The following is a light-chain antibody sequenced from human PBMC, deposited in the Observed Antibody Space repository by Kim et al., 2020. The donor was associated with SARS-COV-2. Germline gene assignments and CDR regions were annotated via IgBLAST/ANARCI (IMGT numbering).Light chain of an antibody. CDR2: DVI. CDR1: SSDIGNYNY. Sequence: GQSITISCTGTSSDIGNYNYGSWFQQHPGKTPRVLIYDVINRPSGVSNRFSASKSGNTASLTISGLQAEDEADYYCNSYTTSSTWVFGTGTKVTVL. V-gene: IGLV2-14*03. CDR3: NSYTTSSTWV. J-gene: IGLJ1*01.